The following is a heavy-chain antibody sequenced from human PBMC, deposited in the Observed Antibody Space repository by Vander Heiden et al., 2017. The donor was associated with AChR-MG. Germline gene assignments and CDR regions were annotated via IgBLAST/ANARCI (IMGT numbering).Heavy chain of an antibody. V-gene: IGHV3-73*01. J-gene: IGHJ4*02. CDR2: IRSKANSYAT. CDR3: TRRVWFGRNKTYYFDY. D-gene: IGHD3-10*01. CDR1: GFTIRGSA. Sequence: EVQLVESGGGLVQPGGSLKLSCAASGFTIRGSAVPWGRQASGKGLEWVGRIRSKANSYATAYAASVKGRFTISRDDSKNTAYLQMNSLKTEDTAVYYCTRRVWFGRNKTYYFDYWGQGTLVTVSS.